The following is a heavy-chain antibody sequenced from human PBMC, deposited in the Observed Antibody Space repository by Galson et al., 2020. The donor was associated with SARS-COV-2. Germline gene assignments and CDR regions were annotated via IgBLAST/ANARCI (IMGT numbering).Heavy chain of an antibody. J-gene: IGHJ1*01. Sequence: GGSLRLSCAASGFTFDDYGMSWVRQAPGEGLEWVSSISSSSSYIYYADSVKGRFTISRDNAKNSLYLQMNSLRAEDTAVYYCAREPLYYDVWSGPEYFQHWGQGTLVTVSS. CDR2: ISSSSSYI. D-gene: IGHD3-3*01. CDR3: AREPLYYDVWSGPEYFQH. V-gene: IGHV3-21*01. CDR1: GFTFDDYG.